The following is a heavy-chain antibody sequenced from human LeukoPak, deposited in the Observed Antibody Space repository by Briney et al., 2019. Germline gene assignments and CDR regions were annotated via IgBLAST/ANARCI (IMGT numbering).Heavy chain of an antibody. CDR2: IKQDGSKK. V-gene: IGHV3-7*04. CDR3: TRVGYIDEGIDY. CDR1: GFTFSGYG. Sequence: GGSLRLSCVASGFTFSGYGMHWVRQASGKGLEWVANIKQDGSKKSYVDSVKGRFTISRDNAKNSLYLQMNSLRAEDTAIYYCTRVGYIDEGIDYWGQGTLVTVSS. J-gene: IGHJ4*02. D-gene: IGHD5-24*01.